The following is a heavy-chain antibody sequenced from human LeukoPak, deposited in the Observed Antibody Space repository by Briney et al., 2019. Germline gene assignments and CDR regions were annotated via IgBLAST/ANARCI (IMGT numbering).Heavy chain of an antibody. J-gene: IGHJ4*02. V-gene: IGHV4-61*05. Sequence: PSETLSLTCTVSGGSISSSSYYWGWIRQPPGKGLEWIGYIYYSGSTNYNPSLKSRVTISVDTSKNQFSLKLSSVTAADTAVYYCARVHPNCSSTSCLDYWGQGTLVTVSS. D-gene: IGHD2-2*01. CDR2: IYYSGST. CDR1: GGSISSSSYY. CDR3: ARVHPNCSSTSCLDY.